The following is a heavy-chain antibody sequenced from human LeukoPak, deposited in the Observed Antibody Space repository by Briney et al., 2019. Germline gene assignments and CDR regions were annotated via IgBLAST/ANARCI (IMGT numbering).Heavy chain of an antibody. CDR3: AIPWGQQLVLGGSDIDY. V-gene: IGHV3-23*01. J-gene: IGHJ4*02. D-gene: IGHD6-13*01. Sequence: PGGSLRLSCAASGFTFSSYAMSWDRQAPGKGLEWVSAISGSGGSTYYADSVKGRFTISRDNSKNTLYLQMNSLRAEDTAVYYCAIPWGQQLVLGGSDIDYWGQGTLVTVSS. CDR2: ISGSGGST. CDR1: GFTFSSYA.